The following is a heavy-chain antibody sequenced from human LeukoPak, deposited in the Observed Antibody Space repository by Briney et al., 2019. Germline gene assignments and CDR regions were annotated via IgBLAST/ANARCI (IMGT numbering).Heavy chain of an antibody. J-gene: IGHJ5*02. Sequence: ASVKVSCKVSGYTLTELSMHWVRQAPGKGLEWMGGFDPEDGETIYAQKSQGRVTMTEDTSTDTAYMELSSLRSEDTAVYYCATLHRKLAGGYNWFDPWGQGTLVTVSS. CDR1: GYTLTELS. V-gene: IGHV1-24*01. CDR3: ATLHRKLAGGYNWFDP. D-gene: IGHD6-13*01. CDR2: FDPEDGET.